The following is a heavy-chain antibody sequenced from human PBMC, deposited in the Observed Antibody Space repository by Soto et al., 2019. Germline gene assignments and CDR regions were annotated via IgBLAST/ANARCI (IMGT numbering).Heavy chain of an antibody. D-gene: IGHD1-26*01. CDR3: ARGGTAGVDY. CDR1: GYSFTGLD. J-gene: IGHJ4*02. CDR2: MEPSSGRT. Sequence: ASVKVSCKASGYSFTGLDINWVRQTTGQGLEWMGWMEPSSGRTGYAQKFQGRVTMTRGTSINTAYMELSSLTSDDTAFYYCARGGTAGVDYWGQGTQVTVSS. V-gene: IGHV1-8*01.